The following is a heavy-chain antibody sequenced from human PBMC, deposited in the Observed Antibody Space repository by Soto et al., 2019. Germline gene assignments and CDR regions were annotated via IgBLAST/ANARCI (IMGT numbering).Heavy chain of an antibody. D-gene: IGHD6-6*01. V-gene: IGHV4-34*01. Sequence: QVQLQQWGAEVLKPSETLSLTCVVTGGSFSGYYWSWIRQSPGKGLEWVGEINDSGITDSNPSLESRVTISVDMYQNQFSLTLNSVAAADSAVYHCARGRSSVPDRRGIGYYGLDVWGQGSTVTVSS. CDR1: GGSFSGYY. CDR3: ARGRSSVPDRRGIGYYGLDV. CDR2: INDSGIT. J-gene: IGHJ6*02.